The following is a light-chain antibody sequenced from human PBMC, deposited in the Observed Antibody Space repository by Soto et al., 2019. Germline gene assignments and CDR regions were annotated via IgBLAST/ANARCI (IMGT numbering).Light chain of an antibody. CDR1: QSISRY. V-gene: IGKV1-39*01. Sequence: DIQMTQSPSSLSASVGDRVTITCRASQSISRYLNWYQQKPGKVPKLLIYGASNLQSGVPSRFSGGGSGTDFTLTISGLPPEGFVVYHCQQSYDTPWTFGQGTQVEIK. J-gene: IGKJ1*01. CDR2: GAS. CDR3: QQSYDTPWT.